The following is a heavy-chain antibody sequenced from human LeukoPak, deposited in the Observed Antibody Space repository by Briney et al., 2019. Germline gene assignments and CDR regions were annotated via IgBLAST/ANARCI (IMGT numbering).Heavy chain of an antibody. V-gene: IGHV4-39*01. J-gene: IGHJ4*02. CDR2: FYYSGST. CDR3: ARHPLYDSSGD. Sequence: SETLSLTCTVSGGSINSSSSYWGWIRQPPGKGLQWIGSFYYSGSTFYNPSLKSRVTISVDTSKNQFSLKLSSVTAADTAVYYCARHPLYDSSGDWGQGTLVTVSS. D-gene: IGHD3-22*01. CDR1: GGSINSSSSY.